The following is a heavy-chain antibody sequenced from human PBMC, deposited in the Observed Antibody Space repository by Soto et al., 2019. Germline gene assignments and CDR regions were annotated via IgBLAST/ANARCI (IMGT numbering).Heavy chain of an antibody. V-gene: IGHV3-30*18. CDR1: GFTFSSYG. D-gene: IGHD3-3*01. CDR3: AKASRVDFHWFDP. Sequence: QVQLVESGGGVVQPGRSLRLSCAASGFTFSSYGMHWVRQAPGKGLEWVAVISYDGSNKYYADSVKGRFTISRDNSKNTLYLQMNSLRAEDTAVYYCAKASRVDFHWFDPWGQGTLVTVSS. J-gene: IGHJ5*02. CDR2: ISYDGSNK.